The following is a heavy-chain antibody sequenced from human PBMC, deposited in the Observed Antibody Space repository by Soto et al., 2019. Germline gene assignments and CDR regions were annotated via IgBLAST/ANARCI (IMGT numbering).Heavy chain of an antibody. V-gene: IGHV5-51*01. CDR2: IFPSDSDT. D-gene: IGHD5-12*01. J-gene: IGHJ4*02. Sequence: SGESLKISCKGSGYTFSAYWIAWVRQMPGKGLEWMGLIFPSDSDTRYSPSFQGQVTISVDKSISTAYLQWSSLKASDTAIYYCARQYVSVPTIPILSYDFWGQGTLVTVSS. CDR3: ARQYVSVPTIPILSYDF. CDR1: GYTFSAYW.